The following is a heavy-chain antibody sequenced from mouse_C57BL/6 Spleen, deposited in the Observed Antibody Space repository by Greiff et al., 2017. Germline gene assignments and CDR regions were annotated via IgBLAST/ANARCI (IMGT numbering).Heavy chain of an antibody. CDR1: GFNIKDYY. J-gene: IGHJ2*01. V-gene: IGHV14-1*01. Sequence: DVKLQESGAELVRPGASVKLSCTASGFNIKDYYMHWVKQRPEQGLEWIGRIDPEDGDTEYAPKFQGKATMTADTSSNTAYLQLSSLTSEDTAVYYCTTGDYGSSGNFDYWGQGTTLTVSS. CDR3: TTGDYGSSGNFDY. D-gene: IGHD1-1*01. CDR2: IDPEDGDT.